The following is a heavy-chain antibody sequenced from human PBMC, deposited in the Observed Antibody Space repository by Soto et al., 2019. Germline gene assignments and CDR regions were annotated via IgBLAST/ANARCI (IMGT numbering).Heavy chain of an antibody. D-gene: IGHD3-10*01. V-gene: IGHV4-34*01. CDR2: INHSGGT. J-gene: IGHJ6*02. CDR3: AGGPYYFGLDV. CDR1: GGSFSGYY. Sequence: SETLYLTCAVYGGSFSGYYWTWIRQPPGKGLEWIGEINHSGGTKYNPSLESRVTISVDTSKKQFFLKLNSVTPADTAVYYCAGGPYYFGLDVWGQGTTVTVPS.